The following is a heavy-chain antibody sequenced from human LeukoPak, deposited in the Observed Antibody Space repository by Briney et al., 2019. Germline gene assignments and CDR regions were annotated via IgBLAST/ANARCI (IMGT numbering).Heavy chain of an antibody. CDR1: GFSFSTYS. D-gene: IGHD6-19*01. V-gene: IGHV3-48*04. CDR2: ISGSGTTI. CDR3: ARVGMAVATFDY. Sequence: GGSLRLSCAASGFSFSTYSMNWVRQAPGKGLEWVSYISGSGTTIYYADSMKGRFTTSRDNAKNSLYLQMNSLRAEDTAVYYCARVGMAVATFDYWGQGTLVTVSA. J-gene: IGHJ4*02.